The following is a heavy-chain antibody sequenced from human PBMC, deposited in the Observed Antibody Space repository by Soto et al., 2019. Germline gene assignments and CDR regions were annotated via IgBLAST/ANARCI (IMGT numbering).Heavy chain of an antibody. CDR1: GGSISSYY. CDR3: ARDCSGGSCSDAFDI. J-gene: IGHJ3*02. CDR2: IYYSGST. V-gene: IGHV4-59*01. Sequence: PSETLSFTCTVSGGSISSYYWSWIRQPPGKGLEWIGYIYYSGSTNYNPSLKSRVTISVDTSKNQFSLKLSSVTAADTAVYYCARDCSGGSCSDAFDIWGQGTMVTVSS. D-gene: IGHD2-15*01.